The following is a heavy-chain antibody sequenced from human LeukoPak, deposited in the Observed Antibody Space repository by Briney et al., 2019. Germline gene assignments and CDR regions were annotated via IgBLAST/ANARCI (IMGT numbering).Heavy chain of an antibody. CDR3: ARVGHYYDSSGYHGPFDY. D-gene: IGHD3-22*01. Sequence: ASVKVSCKASGYTFTSYYMHWVRQAPGQGLEWMGIINPSGGSTSYAHKFQGRATLTRDTSTSTVYMELSSLRSEDTAMYYCARVGHYYDSSGYHGPFDYWGQGTLVTVSS. CDR2: INPSGGST. V-gene: IGHV1-46*01. J-gene: IGHJ4*02. CDR1: GYTFTSYY.